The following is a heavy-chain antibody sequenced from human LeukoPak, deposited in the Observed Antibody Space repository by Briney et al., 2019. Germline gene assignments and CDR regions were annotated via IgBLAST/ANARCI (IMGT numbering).Heavy chain of an antibody. Sequence: GGSLRLSCAASGFTVSSNYMSWVRQAPGKGLEWVSVIYSGGSTYYADSVTGRFTISRDNSKNTLYLQMNSLRAEDTAVYYCARHSNDFWSGYYTFDYWGQGTLVTVSS. J-gene: IGHJ4*02. V-gene: IGHV3-53*01. CDR3: ARHSNDFWSGYYTFDY. D-gene: IGHD3-3*01. CDR1: GFTVSSNY. CDR2: IYSGGST.